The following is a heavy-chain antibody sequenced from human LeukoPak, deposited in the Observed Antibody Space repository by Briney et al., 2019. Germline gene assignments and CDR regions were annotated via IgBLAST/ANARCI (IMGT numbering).Heavy chain of an antibody. J-gene: IGHJ6*02. CDR2: ISACNGNT. Sequence: ASVKVSCKASGYTFTSYGISWVRQAPGQGLEWMGWISACNGNTNYAQKLQGRVTMTTDTSTSTAYMELRSLRSDDTAVYYCARAQLTYYYYGMDVWGQGTTVTVSS. D-gene: IGHD2-2*01. CDR3: ARAQLTYYYYGMDV. CDR1: GYTFTSYG. V-gene: IGHV1-18*01.